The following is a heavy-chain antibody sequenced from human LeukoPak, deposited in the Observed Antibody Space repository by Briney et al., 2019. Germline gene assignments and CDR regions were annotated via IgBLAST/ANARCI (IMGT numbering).Heavy chain of an antibody. CDR2: IYYSGGT. J-gene: IGHJ4*02. V-gene: IGHV4-61*01. CDR3: ARDRGSSGWFDY. D-gene: IGHD6-19*01. Sequence: SETLSLTCTVSGGSVSSGSYYWSWIRQPPGKGLEWIGYIYYSGGTNYNPSLKSRVTIAVDTPKNQFSLKLSSVTAADTAVYYCARDRGSSGWFDYWGQGTLVTVSS. CDR1: GGSVSSGSYY.